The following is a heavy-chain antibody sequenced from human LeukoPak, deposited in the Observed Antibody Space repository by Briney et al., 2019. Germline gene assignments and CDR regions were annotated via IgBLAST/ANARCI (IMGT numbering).Heavy chain of an antibody. V-gene: IGHV1-2*02. Sequence: RASVKVSCKASGYTFTGYYMHWVRQAPGQGLEWMGWINPNSGGTNYAQKFQGRVTMTRDTSISTAYMELSRLRSDDTAVYYCARVFYRRELLSFDYWGQGTLVTVSS. CDR2: INPNSGGT. J-gene: IGHJ4*02. CDR1: GYTFTGYY. CDR3: ARVFYRRELLSFDY. D-gene: IGHD1-26*01.